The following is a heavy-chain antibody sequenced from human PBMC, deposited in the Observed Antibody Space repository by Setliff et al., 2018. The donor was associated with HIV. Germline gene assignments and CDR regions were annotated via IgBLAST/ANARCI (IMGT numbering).Heavy chain of an antibody. Sequence: GASVKVSCKASGYTFTDYYIHWVRQAPGQGLEWMGRINPNNGGTNYAQKFQGRVTMTRDTSISTAYMELSRLRSDDTAVYYRARDGYYDSSGYSAFDIWGQGTMVTVSS. CDR1: GYTFTDYY. CDR2: INPNNGGT. D-gene: IGHD3-22*01. CDR3: ARDGYYDSSGYSAFDI. J-gene: IGHJ3*02. V-gene: IGHV1-2*06.